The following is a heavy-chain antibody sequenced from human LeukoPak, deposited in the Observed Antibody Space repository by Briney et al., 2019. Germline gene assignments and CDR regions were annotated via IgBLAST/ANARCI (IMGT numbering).Heavy chain of an antibody. CDR1: GGSFSGYY. CDR3: ARARWVAATMNFDY. CDR2: INHSGST. D-gene: IGHD2-15*01. J-gene: IGHJ4*02. Sequence: SETLSLTCAVYGGSFSGYYWSWIRQPPGKGLEWIGEINHSGSTNYNPSLKSRVTISVDTSKNQFSLKLSSVTAADTAVYYCARARWVAATMNFDYWGQGTLVTVSS. V-gene: IGHV4-34*01.